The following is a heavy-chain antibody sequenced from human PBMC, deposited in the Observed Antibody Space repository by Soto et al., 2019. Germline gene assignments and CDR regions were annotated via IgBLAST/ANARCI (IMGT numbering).Heavy chain of an antibody. CDR3: ARRTDCSSTSCVHYYYYGMDV. CDR2: IYYSGST. V-gene: IGHV4-39*01. Sequence: SETLSLTCTVSGGSISSSSYYWGWIRQPPGKGLEWIGSIYYSGSTYYNQSLKSQDNISEDTSKNKISQKLSSVAAADTVVYYCARRTDCSSTSCVHYYYYGMDVWGQGTTVT. D-gene: IGHD2-2*01. J-gene: IGHJ6*02. CDR1: GGSISSSSYY.